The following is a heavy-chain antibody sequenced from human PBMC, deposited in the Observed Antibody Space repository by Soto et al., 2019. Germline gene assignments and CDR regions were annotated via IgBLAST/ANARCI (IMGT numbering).Heavy chain of an antibody. V-gene: IGHV3-9*01. J-gene: IGHJ4*02. CDR2: ISWNSGSI. CDR1: GFTFDDYA. D-gene: IGHD6-13*01. Sequence: EVQLVESGGGLVQPGRSLRLSCAASGFTFDDYAMHWVRQAPGKGLEWVSGISWNSGSIGYADSVKGRFTISRDNAKNSLYLQMNSLRAEDTALYYCAKGLRGSSWYYFDYWGQGTLVTVSS. CDR3: AKGLRGSSWYYFDY.